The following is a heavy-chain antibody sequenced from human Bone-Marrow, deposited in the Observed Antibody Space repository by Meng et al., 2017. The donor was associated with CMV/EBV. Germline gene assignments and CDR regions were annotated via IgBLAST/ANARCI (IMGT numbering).Heavy chain of an antibody. V-gene: IGHV1-46*01. Sequence: ASVKVSCKASGYTFTSYYMHWVRQAPGQGLEWMGIINPSGGSTSYAQKFQGRVTMTTDTSTSTAYMELRSLRSDDTAVYYCARRVSYYHYGMDVWGQGTTVTVSS. CDR3: ARRVSYYHYGMDV. J-gene: IGHJ6*02. CDR2: INPSGGST. CDR1: GYTFTSYY. D-gene: IGHD2-8*01.